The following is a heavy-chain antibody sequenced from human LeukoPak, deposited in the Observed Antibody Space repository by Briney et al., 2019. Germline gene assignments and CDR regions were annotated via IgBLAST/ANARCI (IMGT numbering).Heavy chain of an antibody. V-gene: IGHV4-61*02. J-gene: IGHJ4*02. D-gene: IGHD3-10*01. Sequence: SETLSLTCTVSGGSISSGSYYWSWIRQPAGKGLECIGRIYTSGSTNYNPSLKSRVTISVDTSKNQFSPKLSSVTAADTAVYYCARLYGSGSSLYFDYWGQGTLVTVSS. CDR1: GGSISSGSYY. CDR2: IYTSGST. CDR3: ARLYGSGSSLYFDY.